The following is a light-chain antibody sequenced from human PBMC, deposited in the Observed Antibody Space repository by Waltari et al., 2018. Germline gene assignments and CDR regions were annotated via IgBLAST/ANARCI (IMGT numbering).Light chain of an antibody. Sequence: QSVLTPPPSVSGAPGQRVPIPCTGSRPKIGTVYPVHWYQQLPGTAPKLLIYGNNNRPSGVPDRFSGSKSGTSASLAITGLQAEDEADYYCQSYGSDWVFGGGTKLTVL. CDR3: QSYGSDWV. J-gene: IGLJ3*02. CDR2: GNN. V-gene: IGLV1-40*01. CDR1: RPKIGTVYP.